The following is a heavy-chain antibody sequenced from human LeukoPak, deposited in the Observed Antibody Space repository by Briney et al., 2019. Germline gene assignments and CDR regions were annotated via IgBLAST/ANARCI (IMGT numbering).Heavy chain of an antibody. V-gene: IGHV4-4*07. J-gene: IGHJ4*02. D-gene: IGHD6-19*01. CDR2: IYSSGST. CDR3: ARESSGWYHDY. Sequence: SETLSLTCTVSGGSISTHYWTWIRQPAGRGLEWLGRIYSSGSTNYNPSLKSRVTMSVDTSKNQFSLKLSSVTAADTAVYYCARESSGWYHDYWGQGTLVTVSS. CDR1: GGSISTHY.